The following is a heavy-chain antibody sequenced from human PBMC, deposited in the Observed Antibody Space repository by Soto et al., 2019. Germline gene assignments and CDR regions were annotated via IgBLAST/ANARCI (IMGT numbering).Heavy chain of an antibody. Sequence: SVKVSCKTSGDTFSYYTVNWVRQAPGLGLEWMGRINPILTLSNYAQNFRGRVSITADKSTSTAYMELSSLRSEDTAVYYCARVPGPWGQGTLVTVSS. D-gene: IGHD3-10*01. CDR3: ARVPGP. CDR1: GDTFSYYT. V-gene: IGHV1-69*10. J-gene: IGHJ5*02. CDR2: INPILTLS.